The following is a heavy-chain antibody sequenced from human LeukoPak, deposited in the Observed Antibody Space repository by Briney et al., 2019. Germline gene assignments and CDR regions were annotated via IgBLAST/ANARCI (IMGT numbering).Heavy chain of an antibody. J-gene: IGHJ5*02. CDR1: GGSISSGGYY. D-gene: IGHD3-3*01. V-gene: IGHV4-30-2*05. CDR3: ARVSYDFWSGPVGWFDP. Sequence: TLSLTCTVSGGSISSGGYYWSWIRQPPGKGLEWIGYIYHSGSTYYNPSLKSRVTISVDTSKNQFSLKLSSVTAADTAVYYCARVSYDFWSGPVGWFDPWGQGTLVTVSS. CDR2: IYHSGST.